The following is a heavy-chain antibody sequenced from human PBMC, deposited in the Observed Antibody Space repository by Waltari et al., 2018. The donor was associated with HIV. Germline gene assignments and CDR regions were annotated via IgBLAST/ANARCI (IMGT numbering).Heavy chain of an antibody. CDR1: GGSSSNYY. D-gene: IGHD3-10*01. V-gene: IGHV4-34*02. CDR2: INHSGRT. Sequence: QVQLQQWGTGLLKPSETLSITCAVQGGSSSNYYWSWIRQPPGKGLEWIAEINHSGRTNYNPSLKSRLTISVDTSKTQFSVKLTSVTAADTAVYFCARGQYGPGSREDYCGQGTLVTVAS. CDR3: ARGQYGPGSREDY. J-gene: IGHJ4*02.